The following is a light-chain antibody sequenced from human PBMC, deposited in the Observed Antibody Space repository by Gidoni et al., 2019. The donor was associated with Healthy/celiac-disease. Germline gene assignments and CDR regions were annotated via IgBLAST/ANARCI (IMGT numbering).Light chain of an antibody. CDR3: QHRGT. V-gene: IGKV3-11*01. CDR2: DAS. CDR1: QSVSSY. Sequence: EIVLTPSPATLSLSPGERATLSCRATQSVSSYLAWYQHKPGQAPRLLIYDASNRATGIPARFSGSGSGTDFTLTIGTLEPEDFAVYYCQHRGTFGQGTKVEIK. J-gene: IGKJ1*01.